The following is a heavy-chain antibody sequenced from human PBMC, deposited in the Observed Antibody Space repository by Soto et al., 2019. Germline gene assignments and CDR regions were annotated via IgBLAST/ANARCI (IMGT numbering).Heavy chain of an antibody. CDR1: GFTFSSYG. D-gene: IGHD3-22*01. V-gene: IGHV3-30*18. Sequence: QVQLVESGGGVVQPGRSLRLSFAASGFTFSSYGMHWVRQAPGKGLEWVAVISYDGSNKYYADSVKGRFTISRDNSKNTLYLQMNSLRAEDTAVYYCAKMHPHDYDSSGYAHYYYGMDVWGQGTTVTVSS. J-gene: IGHJ6*02. CDR2: ISYDGSNK. CDR3: AKMHPHDYDSSGYAHYYYGMDV.